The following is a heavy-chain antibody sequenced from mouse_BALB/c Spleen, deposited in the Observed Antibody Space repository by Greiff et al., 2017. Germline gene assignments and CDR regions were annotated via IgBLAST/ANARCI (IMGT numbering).Heavy chain of an antibody. J-gene: IGHJ1*01. V-gene: IGHV5-12-2*01. CDR1: GFTFSSYT. Sequence: EVQRVESGGGLVQPGGSLKLSCAASGFTFSSYTMSWVRQTPEKRLEWVAYISNGGGSTYYPDTVKGRFTISRDNAKNTLYLQMSSLKSEDTAMYYCARLSYYYGSSYVGWYFDVWGAGTTVTVSS. CDR2: ISNGGGST. CDR3: ARLSYYYGSSYVGWYFDV. D-gene: IGHD1-1*01.